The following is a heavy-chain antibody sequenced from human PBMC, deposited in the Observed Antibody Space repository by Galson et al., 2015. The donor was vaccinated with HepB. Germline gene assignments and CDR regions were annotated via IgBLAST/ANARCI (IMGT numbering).Heavy chain of an antibody. Sequence: SLRLSCAASGFTFSSYAMNWVRQAPGKGLEWVSVISGSGGSTYYADSVKGRFTISRDNSKNTLYLQMNSLRAEDTAVYYCAKDLGGDVDYWGQGALVTVSS. V-gene: IGHV3-23*01. J-gene: IGHJ4*02. CDR3: AKDLGGDVDY. CDR1: GFTFSSYA. D-gene: IGHD2-21*01. CDR2: ISGSGGST.